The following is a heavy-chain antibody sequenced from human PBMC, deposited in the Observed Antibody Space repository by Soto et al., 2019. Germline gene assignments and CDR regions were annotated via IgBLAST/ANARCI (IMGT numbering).Heavy chain of an antibody. Sequence: GGSLRLSCAASGFTFSSYSMNWVRQAPGKGLEWVSSISSSSSYIYYADSVKGRFTISRDNAKNSLYLQMNSLRAEDTSVYYCARVPVNLNYYFDYWGQGTLVTVSS. CDR1: GFTFSSYS. CDR3: ARVPVNLNYYFDY. CDR2: ISSSSSYI. J-gene: IGHJ4*02. D-gene: IGHD1-7*01. V-gene: IGHV3-21*01.